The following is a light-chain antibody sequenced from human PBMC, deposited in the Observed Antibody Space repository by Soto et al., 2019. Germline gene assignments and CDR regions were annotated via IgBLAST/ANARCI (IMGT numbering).Light chain of an antibody. Sequence: DIQMTQSPSTLSASVGDRVTITCRASQNIDIWLAWYQQKPGKAPNLLIYSASSLQSVVPSRFSGSGSGTEFTLTINSLQPDDFATYYCQQYSSRWTFGQGTEVEIK. CDR3: QQYSSRWT. CDR1: QNIDIW. CDR2: SAS. V-gene: IGKV1-5*03. J-gene: IGKJ1*01.